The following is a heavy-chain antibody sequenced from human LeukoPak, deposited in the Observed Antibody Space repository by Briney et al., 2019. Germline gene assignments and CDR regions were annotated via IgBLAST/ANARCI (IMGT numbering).Heavy chain of an antibody. V-gene: IGHV3-23*01. J-gene: IGHJ5*02. D-gene: IGHD1-26*01. CDR2: ISGSGGST. CDR1: GFTFSSYA. CDR3: AKDVVGATTDNWFDP. Sequence: PGGSLRLSCAASGFTFSSYAMSWVRQAPGKGLEWVPAISGSGGSTYYADSVKGRFTISRDNSKNTLYLQMNSLRAEDTAVYYCAKDVVGATTDNWFDPWGQGTLVTVSS.